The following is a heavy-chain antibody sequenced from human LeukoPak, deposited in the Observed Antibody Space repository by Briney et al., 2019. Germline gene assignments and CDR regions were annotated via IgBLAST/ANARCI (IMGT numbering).Heavy chain of an antibody. CDR1: GGTFSSYA. J-gene: IGHJ3*02. CDR2: IIPILGIA. V-gene: IGHV1-69*04. CDR3: ARDYYDSSGYYDAFDI. D-gene: IGHD3-22*01. Sequence: SVKVSCKASGGTFSSYAISWVRQAPGQGLEWMGRIIPILGIANYAQKFQGRVTITADKSTSTAYMELSSLGSEDTAVYYCARDYYDSSGYYDAFDIWGQGTMVTVSS.